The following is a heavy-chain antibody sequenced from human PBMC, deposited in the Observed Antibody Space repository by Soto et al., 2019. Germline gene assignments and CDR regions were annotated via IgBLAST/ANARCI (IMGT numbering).Heavy chain of an antibody. CDR3: AKQMGTWVDTAIES. J-gene: IGHJ4*02. D-gene: IGHD1-1*01. CDR1: DFSFTHHA. CDR2: LSHDGGNI. Sequence: PGGSLRLSCVAPDFSFTHHAMTWVRLPPGKGLQWVAALSHDGGNIYYRDSVRGRFTISRYNSKNTLYLQMHSLKAEDTAVYFCAKQMGTWVDTAIESWGQGTQVTVSS. V-gene: IGHV3-23*01.